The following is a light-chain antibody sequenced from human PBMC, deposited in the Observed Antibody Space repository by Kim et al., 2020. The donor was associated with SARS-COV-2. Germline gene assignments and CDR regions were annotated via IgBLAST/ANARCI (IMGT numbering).Light chain of an antibody. CDR1: EYNIGSNS. CDR3: AAWDASLSGWV. Sequence: GRRVTISCSEREYNIGSNSVSWYQQLPGTAPKHLIQNNDQRPAGVPDRFSGSKSGTSASLAISGLRSEDEADYYCAAWDASLSGWVFGGGTQLTVL. V-gene: IGLV1-47*02. CDR2: NND. J-gene: IGLJ3*02.